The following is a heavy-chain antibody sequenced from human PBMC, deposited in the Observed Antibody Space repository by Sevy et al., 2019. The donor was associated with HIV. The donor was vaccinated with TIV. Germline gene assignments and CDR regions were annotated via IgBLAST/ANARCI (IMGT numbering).Heavy chain of an antibody. Sequence: GGSLRLSCAASGFTFADHAFHWVRQAPGKGLEWVAIISFDGRNKRVAESVKGRFTISRDDSKSTVYLQMTSLRPEDADVYYCERDHCTDGACFRSGYFDYWGQGTLVTVSS. J-gene: IGHJ4*02. V-gene: IGHV3-30*04. CDR3: ERDHCTDGACFRSGYFDY. CDR1: GFTFADHA. D-gene: IGHD2-8*01. CDR2: ISFDGRNK.